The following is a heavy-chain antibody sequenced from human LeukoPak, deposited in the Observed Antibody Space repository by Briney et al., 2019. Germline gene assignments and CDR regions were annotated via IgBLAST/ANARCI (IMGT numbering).Heavy chain of an antibody. Sequence: PGGSLRLSCAASGFTFSSDWMSWVRQAPGKGLEWVANIKQDGSEKYYVDSVKGRFTISRDNAKNSLYLQMNSLRAEDTAVYYCARGRQWLIYFDYWGQGTLVTVSS. CDR3: ARGRQWLIYFDY. V-gene: IGHV3-7*01. J-gene: IGHJ4*02. CDR1: GFTFSSDW. D-gene: IGHD6-19*01. CDR2: IKQDGSEK.